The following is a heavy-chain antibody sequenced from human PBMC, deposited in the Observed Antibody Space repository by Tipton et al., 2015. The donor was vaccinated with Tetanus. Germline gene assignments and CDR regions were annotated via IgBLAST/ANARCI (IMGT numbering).Heavy chain of an antibody. D-gene: IGHD7-27*01. CDR3: ARLGRNSLGAFDV. CDR1: GFTSKSHY. V-gene: IGHV3-74*01. CDR2: INPDGRRT. J-gene: IGHJ3*01. Sequence: SLRLSCAASGFTSKSHYMHWVRQAPGKGLVWISRINPDGRRTNYADSVKGRFTISRDNAKNTVYLQMSSLRAEDTAVYYCARLGRNSLGAFDVWGQGTLVSVSS.